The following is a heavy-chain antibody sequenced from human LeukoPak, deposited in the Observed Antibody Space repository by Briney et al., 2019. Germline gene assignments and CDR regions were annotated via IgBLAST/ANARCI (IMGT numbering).Heavy chain of an antibody. V-gene: IGHV1-46*01. J-gene: IGHJ5*02. D-gene: IGHD5-24*01. CDR1: GYTFTGYY. Sequence: ASVKVSCKASGYTFTGYYMHWVRRAPGQGLEWMGIINPSGGSTSYAQKFQGRITMSRDTSTSTVYMELSSLRSEDTAFYYCATDHSMANTAWWFDPWGQGTLVTVSS. CDR3: ATDHSMANTAWWFDP. CDR2: INPSGGST.